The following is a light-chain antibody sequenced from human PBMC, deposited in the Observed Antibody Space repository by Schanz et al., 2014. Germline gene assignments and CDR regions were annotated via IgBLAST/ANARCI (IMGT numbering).Light chain of an antibody. Sequence: QSALTQPASVSGSPGQSITISCTGTSSDVGGYNYVSWYQQYPGKAPKLMIYDVSDRPSGVSNRFSGSKSGNTASLTISGLQPEDEADYYCISYTSSRTKGVFGGGTKLTVL. CDR3: ISYTSSRTKGV. V-gene: IGLV2-14*03. CDR2: DVS. CDR1: SSDVGGYNY. J-gene: IGLJ3*02.